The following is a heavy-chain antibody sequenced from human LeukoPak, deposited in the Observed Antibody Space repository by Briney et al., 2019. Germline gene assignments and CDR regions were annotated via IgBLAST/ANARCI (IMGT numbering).Heavy chain of an antibody. Sequence: SETLSLTCTVSGGSISSSSYYWGWIRQPPGKGLEWIGSIYYSGSTYYNPSLKSRVTMSVDTSKNQFSLKLSSVTAADTAVYYCARLQVTMVRGVIDWYFDLWGRGTLVTVSS. CDR1: GGSISSSSYY. D-gene: IGHD3-10*01. CDR3: ARLQVTMVRGVIDWYFDL. J-gene: IGHJ2*01. CDR2: IYYSGST. V-gene: IGHV4-39*01.